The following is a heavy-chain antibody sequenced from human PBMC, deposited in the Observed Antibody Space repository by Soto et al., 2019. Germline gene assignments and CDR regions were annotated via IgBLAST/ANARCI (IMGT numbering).Heavy chain of an antibody. D-gene: IGHD3-10*01. CDR3: AQLLLWVGELLSPGGWFDP. J-gene: IGHJ5*02. CDR1: GFSLSTSGVG. V-gene: IGHV2-5*02. Sequence: QITLKESGPTLVKPTQTLTLTCTFSGFSLSTSGVGVGWIRQPPGKALEWLALIYLDDDKRYSPSLKSRLTINKDTSKNQVVLTLTNMDPVDTATYYCAQLLLWVGELLSPGGWFDPWGQGTLVTVSS. CDR2: IYLDDDK.